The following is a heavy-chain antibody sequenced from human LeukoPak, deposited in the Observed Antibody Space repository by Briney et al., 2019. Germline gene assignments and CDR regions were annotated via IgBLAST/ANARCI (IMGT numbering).Heavy chain of an antibody. V-gene: IGHV4-31*03. J-gene: IGHJ4*02. CDR3: AREGIAAAGKGDYFDY. CDR1: GGSISSGGYY. Sequence: PSETLSLTCTVSGGSISSGGYYWSWIRQHPGKGLEWIGYIYYSGSTYYNPSLKSRVTISVDTSKNQFSLKLSSVTAADTAVYYCAREGIAAAGKGDYFDYWGQGTLVTVSS. D-gene: IGHD6-13*01. CDR2: IYYSGST.